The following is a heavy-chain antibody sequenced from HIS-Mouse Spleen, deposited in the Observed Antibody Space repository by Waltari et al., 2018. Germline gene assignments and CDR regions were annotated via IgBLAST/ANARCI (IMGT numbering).Heavy chain of an antibody. CDR2: IYTSGST. D-gene: IGHD4-17*01. Sequence: QVQLQESGPGLVKPSETLSLTCTASGGSISSYYWSCIRQPPGKGLEWIGRIYTSGSTNYNPSLKSRVTMSVDTSKNQFSLKLSSVTAADTAVYYCARGRRTRMTTVTTPDAFDIWGQGTMVTVSS. CDR1: GGSISSYY. V-gene: IGHV4-4*07. CDR3: ARGRRTRMTTVTTPDAFDI. J-gene: IGHJ3*02.